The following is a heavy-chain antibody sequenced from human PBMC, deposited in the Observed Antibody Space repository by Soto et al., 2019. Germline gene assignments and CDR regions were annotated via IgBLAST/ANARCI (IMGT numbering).Heavy chain of an antibody. CDR3: AGIVEMATLIFDY. D-gene: IGHD5-12*01. CDR2: IKQDGSEK. Sequence: GGSLRLSCAASGFTFSSYWMSWVRQAPGKGLEWVANIKQDGSEKYYVDSVKGRFTISRDNAKNSLYLQMNSLRAEDTAVYYCAGIVEMATLIFDYWGQGTLATVSS. J-gene: IGHJ4*02. CDR1: GFTFSSYW. V-gene: IGHV3-7*03.